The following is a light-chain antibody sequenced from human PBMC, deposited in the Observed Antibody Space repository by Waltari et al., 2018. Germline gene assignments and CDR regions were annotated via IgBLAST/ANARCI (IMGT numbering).Light chain of an antibody. Sequence: DIQLTQSPSSLAASVGDRVTFPCRASQDIGGYLNWYQQQPGKAPKLLIYKTSILNTGVPSRFSGGSSRIDYTLTITNLQPEDIATYYCQYFDNLPMFTFGPGTKVEIK. J-gene: IGKJ2*01. V-gene: IGKV1-33*01. CDR2: KTS. CDR1: QDIGGY. CDR3: QYFDNLPMFT.